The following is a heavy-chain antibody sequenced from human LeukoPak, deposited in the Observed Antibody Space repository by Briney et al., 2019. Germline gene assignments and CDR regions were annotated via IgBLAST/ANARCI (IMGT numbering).Heavy chain of an antibody. Sequence: HPGGSLRLSCAASGFTFSSYGMRWVRQAPGKGLEWVAFIRYDGSNKYYADSVKGRFTISRDNSKNTLYLQMNSLRAEDTAVYYCAKALLRFLEWTFDPWGQGTLVTVSS. V-gene: IGHV3-30*02. CDR3: AKALLRFLEWTFDP. CDR1: GFTFSSYG. J-gene: IGHJ5*02. D-gene: IGHD3-3*01. CDR2: IRYDGSNK.